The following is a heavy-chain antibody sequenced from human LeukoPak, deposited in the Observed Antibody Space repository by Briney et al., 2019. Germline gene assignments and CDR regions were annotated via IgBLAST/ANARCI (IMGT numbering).Heavy chain of an antibody. CDR3: AREGELSFRDAFDI. CDR2: ISYDGSNK. CDR1: GFTFSSYA. J-gene: IGHJ3*02. D-gene: IGHD3-16*02. Sequence: SGGSLRLSCAASGFTFSSYAMHGVRQAPGKGLEWVAVISYDGSNKYYADSVKGRFTISRDNSKNTLYLQMNSLRAEDTAVYYCAREGELSFRDAFDIWGQGTMVTVSS. V-gene: IGHV3-30-3*01.